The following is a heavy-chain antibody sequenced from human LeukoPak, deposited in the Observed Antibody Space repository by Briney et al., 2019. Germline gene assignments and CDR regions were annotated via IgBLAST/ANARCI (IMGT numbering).Heavy chain of an antibody. D-gene: IGHD3-22*01. CDR2: INEDGSGT. Sequence: PGGSLRLSCAASGFTFSSYSMNWVRQAPGKGLEWVANINEDGSGTYYVDSVKGRFTVSRDNAKNSLYLQMSSLRAEDTAVYYCAREPYYYDSSGYPDGGYYYYGMDVWGQGTTVTVSS. J-gene: IGHJ6*02. CDR1: GFTFSSYS. CDR3: AREPYYYDSSGYPDGGYYYYGMDV. V-gene: IGHV3-7*03.